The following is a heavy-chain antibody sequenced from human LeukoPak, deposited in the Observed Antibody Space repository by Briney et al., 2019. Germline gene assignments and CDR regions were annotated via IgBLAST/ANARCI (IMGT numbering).Heavy chain of an antibody. CDR3: ARDIIEPAYYYYGMDV. Sequence: GGSLRLSCAASGFTFSSYSMNWVRQAPGKGLEWVSSISSSSSYIYYADSVKGRFTISRDNAKNSLYPQMNSLRDEDTAVYYCARDIIEPAYYYYGMDVWGQGTTVTVSS. D-gene: IGHD1-20*01. CDR1: GFTFSSYS. J-gene: IGHJ6*02. V-gene: IGHV3-21*01. CDR2: ISSSSSYI.